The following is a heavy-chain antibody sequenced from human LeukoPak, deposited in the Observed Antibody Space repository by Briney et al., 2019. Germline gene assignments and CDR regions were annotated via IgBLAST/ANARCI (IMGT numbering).Heavy chain of an antibody. D-gene: IGHD3-3*01. J-gene: IGHJ4*02. CDR2: INHSGST. Sequence: SETLSLTRAVYGGSFSGYYWSWIRQPPGKGLEWIGEINHSGSTNYNPSLKSRVTISVDTPKNQFSLKLSSVTAADTAVYYCARGQSYYDFWSGYYYWGQGTLVTVSS. CDR3: ARGQSYYDFWSGYYY. CDR1: GGSFSGYY. V-gene: IGHV4-34*01.